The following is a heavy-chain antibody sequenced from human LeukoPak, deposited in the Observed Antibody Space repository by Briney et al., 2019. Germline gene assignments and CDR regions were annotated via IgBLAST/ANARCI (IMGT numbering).Heavy chain of an antibody. CDR2: IGYDRSNT. J-gene: IGHJ4*02. CDR1: GFTFRNWG. CDR3: ARDLGVVTEPLYYFDN. Sequence: GGSLRLSRAPPGFTFRNWGLHWVRQAPDQGRARVLVIGYDRSNTYYADSVKGRVTISRDNSKNTLYLQMNRLRAEDTAVYYCARDLGVVTEPLYYFDNWGQGTLVTVSS. V-gene: IGHV3-33*01. D-gene: IGHD3-3*01.